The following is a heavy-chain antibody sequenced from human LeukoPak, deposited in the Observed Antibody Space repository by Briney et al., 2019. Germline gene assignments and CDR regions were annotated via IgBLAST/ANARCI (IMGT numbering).Heavy chain of an antibody. CDR3: ARGLVDTAMAYIEHFDL. D-gene: IGHD5-18*01. CDR2: ISAYNGNT. Sequence: ASVKVSCKASGYTFTSYGISWVRQAPGQGLEWMGWISAYNGNTNYAQKLQGRVTMTTDTSTSTAYMELRSLRSDDTAVYYCARGLVDTAMAYIEHFDLWGRGTLVTVSS. J-gene: IGHJ2*01. V-gene: IGHV1-18*01. CDR1: GYTFTSYG.